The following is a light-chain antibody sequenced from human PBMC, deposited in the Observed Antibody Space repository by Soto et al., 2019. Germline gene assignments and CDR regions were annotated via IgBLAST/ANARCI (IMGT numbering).Light chain of an antibody. CDR3: QQSHSAPPT. CDR1: RSIRNY. CDR2: AAS. Sequence: DIQMTQSPSSLSASVRDRVTITCRASRSIRNYLNWYQQKPGKAPKLLVYAASSLQSGVPSRFGGSGSGTDFTLTISSLQPEDSATYYCQQSHSAPPTFGQGTKVEIK. V-gene: IGKV1-39*01. J-gene: IGKJ1*01.